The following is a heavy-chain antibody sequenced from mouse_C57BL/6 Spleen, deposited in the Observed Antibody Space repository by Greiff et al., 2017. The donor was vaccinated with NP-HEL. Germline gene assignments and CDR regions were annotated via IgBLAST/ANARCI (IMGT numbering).Heavy chain of an antibody. D-gene: IGHD2-5*01. Sequence: QVQLKQSGAELVKPGASVKISCKASGYAFSSYWMNWVKQRPGKGLEWIGQIYPGDGDTNYNGKFKGKATLTADKSSSTAYMQLSSLTSEDSAVDFCAKGSNYDYAMDYWGQGTSVTVSS. CDR3: AKGSNYDYAMDY. J-gene: IGHJ4*01. CDR1: GYAFSSYW. V-gene: IGHV1-80*01. CDR2: IYPGDGDT.